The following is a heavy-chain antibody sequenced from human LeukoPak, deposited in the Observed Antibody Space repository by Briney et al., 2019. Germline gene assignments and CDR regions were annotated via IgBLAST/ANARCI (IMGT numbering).Heavy chain of an antibody. CDR3: ARVRSGGLDY. Sequence: SESLSLTCTVSGYSISSDYYWGWIRQPAGKGLEWIGRIYTSGSTNYNPSLKSRVTMSVDTSKNQFSLKLSSVTAADTAVYYCARVRSGGLDYWGQGTLVTVSS. CDR1: GYSISSDYY. D-gene: IGHD3-3*01. V-gene: IGHV4-4*07. CDR2: IYTSGST. J-gene: IGHJ4*02.